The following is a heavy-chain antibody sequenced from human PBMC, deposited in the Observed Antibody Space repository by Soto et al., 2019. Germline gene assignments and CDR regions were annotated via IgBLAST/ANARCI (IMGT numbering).Heavy chain of an antibody. CDR3: ARAIRGFSYVVDY. D-gene: IGHD5-18*01. CDR2: ISGSGATK. V-gene: IGHV3-48*02. Sequence: PWGSLILSCAASGFTFSSHSINWVRQAPGKGLEWVSYISGSGATKYYADSVKGRFTISRDNARNSLYLQMSSLSDEDTAVYYCARAIRGFSYVVDYWGQGTLVTVSS. J-gene: IGHJ4*02. CDR1: GFTFSSHS.